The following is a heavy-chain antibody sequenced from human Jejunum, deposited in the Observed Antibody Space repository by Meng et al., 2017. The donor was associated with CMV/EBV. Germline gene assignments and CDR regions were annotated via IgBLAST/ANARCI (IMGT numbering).Heavy chain of an antibody. V-gene: IGHV3-23*01. CDR2: ISDSGDTT. J-gene: IGHJ4*02. Sequence: SCEASAFTFSNYGMTWVRQDPGKGLEWVSGISDSGDTTYYADSVKGRFTISRDNSKSTLYLQMDSLRVEDTAIYYCAKSAIVTDPEDWGQGTLVTVSS. CDR3: AKSAIVTDPED. D-gene: IGHD5-18*01. CDR1: AFTFSNYG.